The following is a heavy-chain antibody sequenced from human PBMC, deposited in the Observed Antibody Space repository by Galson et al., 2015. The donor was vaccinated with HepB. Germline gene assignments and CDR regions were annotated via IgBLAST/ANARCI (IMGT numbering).Heavy chain of an antibody. CDR1: GITLSSYA. D-gene: IGHD3-10*01. CDR3: AKPERGHYYFDY. CDR2: ISGGGGTT. V-gene: IGHV3-23*01. Sequence: SLRLSCAASGITLSSYAMSWVRQGPGKGLEWVSSISGGGGTTHYADSVKGRYIISRDNSRNTLYLQMNSLRAEDTAVYYCAKPERGHYYFDYWGQGTLVTVSS. J-gene: IGHJ4*02.